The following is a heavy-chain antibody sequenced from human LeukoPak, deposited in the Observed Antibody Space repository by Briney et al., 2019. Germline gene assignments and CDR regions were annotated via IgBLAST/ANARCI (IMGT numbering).Heavy chain of an antibody. CDR2: IRSDGGNK. Sequence: PGGSLRLSCAGSGFSFSSYGMRWVRQASGKGLEWMAFIRSDGGNKYYADSVKGRFTISRDNSKNTLYLQMNSLRAEDTAVYYCARILDSAWGELGYWGQGTLVTVSS. V-gene: IGHV3-30*02. J-gene: IGHJ4*02. CDR3: ARILDSAWGELGY. D-gene: IGHD6-19*01. CDR1: GFSFSSYG.